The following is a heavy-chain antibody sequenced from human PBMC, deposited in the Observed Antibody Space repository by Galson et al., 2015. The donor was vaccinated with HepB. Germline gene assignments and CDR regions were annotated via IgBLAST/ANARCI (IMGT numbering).Heavy chain of an antibody. Sequence: SLRLSCAASGFTFSNAWMSWVRQAPGKGLEWVGRIKGRTDGGTTDYAAPVKGRFTISRDGSKNTLYLQMNSLKTEDTAVYYCTTDQTNLYTSSGYYWQSDNCGPVTLVTAYS. CDR3: TTDQTNLYTSSGYYWQSDN. V-gene: IGHV3-15*01. D-gene: IGHD3-22*01. CDR1: GFTFSNAW. J-gene: IGHJ4*02. CDR2: IKGRTDGGTT.